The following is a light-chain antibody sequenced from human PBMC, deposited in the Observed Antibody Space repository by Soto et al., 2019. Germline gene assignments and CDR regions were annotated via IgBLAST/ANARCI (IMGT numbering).Light chain of an antibody. CDR2: QDS. CDR3: QAWDSSTVV. CDR1: KLGDKY. J-gene: IGLJ2*01. Sequence: SYELTQPPSVSVSPGQTASITCSGDKLGDKYACWYQQKPGQSPVLVIYQDSKRPSGIPERFSGSNSGNTATLTISGTPAMDEADYCCQAWDSSTVVFGGGTKLTVL. V-gene: IGLV3-1*01.